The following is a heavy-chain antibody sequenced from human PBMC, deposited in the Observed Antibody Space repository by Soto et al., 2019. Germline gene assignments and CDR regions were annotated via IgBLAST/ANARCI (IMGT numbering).Heavy chain of an antibody. Sequence: SETLSLTCTVSGGSISSGGYYWSWIRQHPGKGLEWIGYIYYSGSTYYNPSLKSRVTISVDTSKNQFSLKLSSVTAADTAVYYCAREPAAGTIYYYYVMDVGGQGTTVTVSS. CDR3: AREPAAGTIYYYYVMDV. CDR2: IYYSGST. CDR1: GGSISSGGYY. V-gene: IGHV4-31*03. J-gene: IGHJ6*02. D-gene: IGHD6-13*01.